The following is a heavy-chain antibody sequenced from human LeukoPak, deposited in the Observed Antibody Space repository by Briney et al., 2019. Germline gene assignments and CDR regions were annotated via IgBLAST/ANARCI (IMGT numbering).Heavy chain of an antibody. J-gene: IGHJ6*02. CDR1: GFTFRNAW. D-gene: IGHD1-14*01. Sequence: GGSLRLSCAASGFTFRNAWMNWVRQAPGKGREGVGRIKSKTDGGTTDYAAPVKGRFTISRDDSKNTLYLQMNSLKTEDTAVYYCTTVPPGGYYYGMDVWGQGTTVTVSS. CDR3: TTVPPGGYYYGMDV. V-gene: IGHV3-15*07. CDR2: IKSKTDGGTT.